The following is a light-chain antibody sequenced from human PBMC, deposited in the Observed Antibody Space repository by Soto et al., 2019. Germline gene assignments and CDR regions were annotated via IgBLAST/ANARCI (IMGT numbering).Light chain of an antibody. CDR1: QRVSNN. CDR3: QQYNKWPPWT. Sequence: IVMPQSPATRSVAPGERATLSCRASQRVSNNLAWYQQKPGQAPRLLIYDASIRATGIPARFSGSGSGTEFTLTISSLQSEDFAVYYCQQYNKWPPWTFGQGTKVDIK. V-gene: IGKV3D-15*01. J-gene: IGKJ1*01. CDR2: DAS.